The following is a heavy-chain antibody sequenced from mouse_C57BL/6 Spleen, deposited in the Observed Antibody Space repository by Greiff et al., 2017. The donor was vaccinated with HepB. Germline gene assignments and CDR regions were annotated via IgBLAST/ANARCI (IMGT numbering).Heavy chain of an antibody. Sequence: VQLQQSGPELVKPGASVKISCKASGYTFTDYYMNWVKQSHGKSLEWIGDINPNNGGTSYNQKFKGKATLTVDKSSSTAYMELRSLTSEDSAVYYCARTGNSQAWFAYWGQGTLVTVSA. J-gene: IGHJ3*01. CDR2: INPNNGGT. CDR1: GYTFTDYY. D-gene: IGHD2-1*01. CDR3: ARTGNSQAWFAY. V-gene: IGHV1-26*01.